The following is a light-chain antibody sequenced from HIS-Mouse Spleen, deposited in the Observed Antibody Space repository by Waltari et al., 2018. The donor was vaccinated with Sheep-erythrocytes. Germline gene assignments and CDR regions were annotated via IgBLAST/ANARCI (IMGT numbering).Light chain of an antibody. V-gene: IGKV4-1*01. CDR2: WAS. CDR3: QQYYSTLLT. Sequence: DIVMTQSPDYLAVSLGERATINCKSSQSVLYSSNNKNYLAWYQQKPGQPPKLLNYWASTRESGVPDRFSGSESGTDFTLTISSLQAEDVAVYYCQQYYSTLLTFGGGTKVEIK. CDR1: QSVLYSSNNKNY. J-gene: IGKJ4*01.